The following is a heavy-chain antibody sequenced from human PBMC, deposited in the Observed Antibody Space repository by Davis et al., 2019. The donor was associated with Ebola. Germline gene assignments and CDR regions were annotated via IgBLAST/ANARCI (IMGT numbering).Heavy chain of an antibody. CDR1: GFTFSAYN. Sequence: GESLKISCAASGFTFSAYNMNWVRQAPGKGLELVSSISSTSTYIFYADSVKGRFTISRDNAQNSLYLQMNSLRAEDTAVYYCARGRGATPPYYFDYWGQGTLVTVSS. V-gene: IGHV3-21*01. J-gene: IGHJ4*02. CDR3: ARGRGATPPYYFDY. D-gene: IGHD1-26*01. CDR2: ISSTSTYI.